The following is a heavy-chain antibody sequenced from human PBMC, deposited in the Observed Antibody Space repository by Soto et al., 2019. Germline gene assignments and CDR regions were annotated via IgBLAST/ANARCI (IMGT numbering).Heavy chain of an antibody. CDR2: IRSKANSYAT. V-gene: IGHV3-73*01. D-gene: IGHD3-16*01. CDR1: GFTFSGSA. Sequence: GGSLRLSCAASGFTFSGSAMHWVRQASGKGLEWVGRIRSKANSYATAYAASVKGRFTISRDDSKNTAYLQMNSLKTEDTAVYYCNSPGYGLPFGGQEDYWGQGTLVTVSS. CDR3: NSPGYGLPFGGQEDY. J-gene: IGHJ4*02.